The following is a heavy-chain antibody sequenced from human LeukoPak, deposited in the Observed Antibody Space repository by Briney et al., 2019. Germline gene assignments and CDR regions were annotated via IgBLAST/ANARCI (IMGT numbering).Heavy chain of an antibody. CDR3: ARDVGRGDGMDV. J-gene: IGHJ6*02. CDR2: ISETSDST. Sequence: PGGSLRLSCSASGFSLRTCSMNWVRQAPGKGLEWVSYISETSDSTYYADSVKGRFTISRDNAKNSLYLQMNSLRDEDTALYYCARDVGRGDGMDVWGLGTTVTVSS. V-gene: IGHV3-48*02. CDR1: GFSLRTCS.